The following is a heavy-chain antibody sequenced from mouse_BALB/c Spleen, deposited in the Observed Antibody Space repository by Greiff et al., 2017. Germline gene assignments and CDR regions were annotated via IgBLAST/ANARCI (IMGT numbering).Heavy chain of an antibody. CDR1: GYSITSGYY. D-gene: IGHD1-1*01. CDR3: ARAPLYYGSSPYAMDY. CDR2: ISYDGSN. J-gene: IGHJ4*01. V-gene: IGHV3-6*02. Sequence: EVKLMESGPGLVKPSQSLSLTCSVTGYSITSGYYWNWIRQFPGNKLEWMGYISYDGSNNYNPSLKNRISITRDTSKNQFFLKLNSVTTEDTATYYCARAPLYYGSSPYAMDYWGQGTSVTVSS.